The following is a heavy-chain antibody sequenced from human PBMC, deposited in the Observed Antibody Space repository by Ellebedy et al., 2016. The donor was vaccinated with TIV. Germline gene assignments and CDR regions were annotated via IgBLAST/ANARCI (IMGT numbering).Heavy chain of an antibody. D-gene: IGHD2-21*01. CDR1: GFTFSSYW. J-gene: IGHJ4*02. V-gene: IGHV3-7*01. CDR2: IKQDGSEK. CDR3: AREVGGGGAY. Sequence: GGSLRLXXAASGFTFSSYWMNWVRQAPGKGLEWVANIKQDGSEKNYMNSVKGRFTISRDNGKNSLYLQMNSLRGEDTAVYYCAREVGGGGAYWGQGTLVTVSS.